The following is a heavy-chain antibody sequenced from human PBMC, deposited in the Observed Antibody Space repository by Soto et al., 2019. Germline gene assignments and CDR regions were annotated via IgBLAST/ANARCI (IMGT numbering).Heavy chain of an antibody. D-gene: IGHD5-12*01. V-gene: IGHV4-31*03. J-gene: IGHJ3*02. Sequence: SETLSLTCTVSGGSISSGGYYWSWIRQHPGKGLEWIGYIYYSGSTYYNPSLKSRVTISVDTSKNQFSLKLSSVTAADTAVYYCARDGHVPTSGYGNDAFDIWGQGTMVTVSS. CDR1: GGSISSGGYY. CDR3: ARDGHVPTSGYGNDAFDI. CDR2: IYYSGST.